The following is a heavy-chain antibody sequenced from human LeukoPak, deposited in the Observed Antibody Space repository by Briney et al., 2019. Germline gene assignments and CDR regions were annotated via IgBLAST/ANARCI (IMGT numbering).Heavy chain of an antibody. CDR2: IYYSGST. V-gene: IGHV4-39*01. CDR3: ARLSPGEGAFDI. J-gene: IGHJ3*02. Sequence: SSETLSLTCTVSGGSISSSSYYWGWIRRPPGKGLEWIESIYYSGSTYYTPSLKSRITIYVDTSKNQFSLKLSSGTAADTAVYYCARLSPGEGAFDIWGQGTMVTVSS. CDR1: GGSISSSSYY. D-gene: IGHD3-16*01.